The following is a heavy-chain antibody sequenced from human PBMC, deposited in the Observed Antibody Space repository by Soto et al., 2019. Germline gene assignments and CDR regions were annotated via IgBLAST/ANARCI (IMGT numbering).Heavy chain of an antibody. Sequence: QVQLQESGPGLVKPSETLSLTCTVSGGSISSYYWSWIRQPPGKGLEWIGYIYYSGSTNYNPSLRSRVTISVDTSKNQFSLKLSSVTAADTAVYYCARLTTAPEKYYYYYYMDVWGKGTTVTVSS. CDR1: GGSISSYY. D-gene: IGHD4-4*01. CDR3: ARLTTAPEKYYYYYYMDV. CDR2: IYYSGST. J-gene: IGHJ6*03. V-gene: IGHV4-59*08.